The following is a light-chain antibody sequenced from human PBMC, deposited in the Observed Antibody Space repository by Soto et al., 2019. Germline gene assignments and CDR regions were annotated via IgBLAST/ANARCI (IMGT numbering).Light chain of an antibody. V-gene: IGLV2-14*01. CDR2: EVS. J-gene: IGLJ1*01. CDR3: SSYTISGTYV. Sequence: QSALTQPASVSGSPGQSITISCTGTSSDVGAYNYVSWFQQHPGKAPKLMIYEVSNRPSGVSNRFSGSRSVNTASLTISGLQPEDEADYYCSSYTISGTYVFGTGTKGTVL. CDR1: SSDVGAYNY.